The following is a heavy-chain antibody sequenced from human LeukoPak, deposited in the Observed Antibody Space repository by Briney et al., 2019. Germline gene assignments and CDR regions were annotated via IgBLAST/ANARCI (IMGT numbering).Heavy chain of an antibody. J-gene: IGHJ1*01. CDR3: AREGPVGTDGF. V-gene: IGHV1-69*13. Sequence: SVTVSCKASGGSFSSYGISWVRQAPGQGLEWMGGRIPILGTTNLAQKFQGRLTITADESTSTAYMELNGLRVDDTAVYYCAREGPVGTDGFWGQGTLVTVSS. CDR2: RIPILGTT. CDR1: GGSFSSYG. D-gene: IGHD5-24*01.